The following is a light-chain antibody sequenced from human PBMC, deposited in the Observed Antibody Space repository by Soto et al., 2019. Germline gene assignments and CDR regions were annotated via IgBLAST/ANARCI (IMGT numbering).Light chain of an antibody. Sequence: QSALTQPASVSGSPGQSITISCTGTSSNVGGYYYVSWYQQLPGKAPKLIIYDVSNRPSGVSNRFSGSKSGTTASLTISGLQAEDEADYYCSSYTSSSSSLVFGTGTKLTVL. CDR1: SSNVGGYYY. V-gene: IGLV2-14*01. CDR3: SSYTSSSSSLV. CDR2: DVS. J-gene: IGLJ1*01.